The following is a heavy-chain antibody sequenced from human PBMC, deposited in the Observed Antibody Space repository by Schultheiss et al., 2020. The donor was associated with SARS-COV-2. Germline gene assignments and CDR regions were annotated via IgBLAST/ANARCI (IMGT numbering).Heavy chain of an antibody. V-gene: IGHV3-21*01. CDR3: AKDTYTVTTVYFDY. J-gene: IGHJ4*02. Sequence: GESLKISCAASGFTFSSYSMNWVRQAPGKGLEWVSSISSSSSYIYYADSVKGRFTISRDNAKNSLYLQMNSLRAEDTAVYYCAKDTYTVTTVYFDYWGQGTLVTVSS. CDR1: GFTFSSYS. D-gene: IGHD4-17*01. CDR2: ISSSSSYI.